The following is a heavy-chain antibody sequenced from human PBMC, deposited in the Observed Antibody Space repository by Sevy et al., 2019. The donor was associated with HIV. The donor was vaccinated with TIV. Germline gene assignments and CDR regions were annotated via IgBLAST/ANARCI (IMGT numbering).Heavy chain of an antibody. CDR3: ARDRSPYYYDSSGYGHDAFDI. CDR1: GYTFTSYG. D-gene: IGHD3-22*01. CDR2: ISAYNGNT. Sequence: ASVKVSCKASGYTFTSYGISWVRQAPGQGLEWMGWISAYNGNTNYAQKLQGRVTMTTDTSTSTAYMELRSLRSDDMAVYYCARDRSPYYYDSSGYGHDAFDIWGQGTMVTVSS. V-gene: IGHV1-18*03. J-gene: IGHJ3*02.